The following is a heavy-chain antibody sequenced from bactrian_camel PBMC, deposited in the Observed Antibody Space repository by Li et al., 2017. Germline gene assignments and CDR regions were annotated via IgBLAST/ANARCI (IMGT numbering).Heavy chain of an antibody. D-gene: IGHD6*01. V-gene: IGHV3S7*01. Sequence: VQLVESGGGSVQAGGSLRLSCTVSGFTFDDSDMGWYRQAPGKGLEWVSSVSSDGSDTYYADSVKGRFTISRDSAKNTVFLQMNSLKSEDTALYYCTTPPSGYGSSWSHFATWGQGTQVTVS. CDR3: TTPPSGYGSSWSHFAT. J-gene: IGHJ6*01. CDR1: GFTFDDSD. CDR2: VSSDGSDT.